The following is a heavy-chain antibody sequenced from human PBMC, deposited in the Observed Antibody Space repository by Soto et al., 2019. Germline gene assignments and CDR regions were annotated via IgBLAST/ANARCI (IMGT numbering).Heavy chain of an antibody. CDR1: GFTFSNYG. D-gene: IGHD3-3*01. Sequence: QVHLLESGGGVVQPGGSLRLSCVASGFTFSNYGMRWVRQAPGKGLEWVAVISYDGNSIYYGDYMKGRISISRDNFRNTLYLQMDTLRPEDTAVYFCAKDRSGGVVHFDYLRQGTLVAVSS. J-gene: IGHJ4*02. CDR2: ISYDGNSI. CDR3: AKDRSGGVVHFDY. V-gene: IGHV3-30*18.